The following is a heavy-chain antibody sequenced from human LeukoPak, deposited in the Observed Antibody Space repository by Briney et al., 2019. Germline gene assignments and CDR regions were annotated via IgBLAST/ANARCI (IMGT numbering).Heavy chain of an antibody. CDR2: ISGSGDAT. CDR3: AKDAGSCVGGFCFYFDS. CDR1: GLRFPSNA. D-gene: IGHD2-15*01. V-gene: IGHV3-23*01. J-gene: IGHJ4*02. Sequence: GGPLRPSCAASGLRFPSNAMPWFRQPPGKGLNWVSRISGSGDATYYADSVEGRFTISRDNSMLYLQLNSLRAEDTAIYYCAKDAGSCVGGFCFYFDSWGQGALATVSS.